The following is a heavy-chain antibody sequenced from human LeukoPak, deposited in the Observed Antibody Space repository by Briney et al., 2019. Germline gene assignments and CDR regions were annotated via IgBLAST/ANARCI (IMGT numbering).Heavy chain of an antibody. CDR1: GFTLSSYA. V-gene: IGHV3-23*01. Sequence: GGSLRLSCAASGFTLSSYAMSWVRQAPGRGLEWVSAISDSGGSTYYADSVKGRFTISRDNSKNTLYLQMNSLRAEDTAVYYCAKSLTIFGVVLDAFDIWGQGTMVTVSS. J-gene: IGHJ3*02. CDR3: AKSLTIFGVVLDAFDI. CDR2: ISDSGGST. D-gene: IGHD3-3*01.